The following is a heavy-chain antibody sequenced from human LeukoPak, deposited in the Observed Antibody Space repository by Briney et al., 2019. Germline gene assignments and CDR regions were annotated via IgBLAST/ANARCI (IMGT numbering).Heavy chain of an antibody. CDR1: GGSISSYY. V-gene: IGHV4-59*01. D-gene: IGHD6-19*01. J-gene: IGHJ4*02. CDR2: IYYSGST. Sequence: SETLSLTCTVSGGSISSYYWSWIRQPPGKGLEWIGYIYYSGSTNYNPSLKSRVTISVDTSKNQFSLQLSSVTAADTAVYYCARGQWPLYYFDYWGQGTLVTVSS. CDR3: ARGQWPLYYFDY.